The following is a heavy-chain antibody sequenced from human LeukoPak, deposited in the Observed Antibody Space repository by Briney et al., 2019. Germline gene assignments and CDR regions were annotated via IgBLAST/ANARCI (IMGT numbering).Heavy chain of an antibody. Sequence: TGGSLRLSCAASGFTFSSYAMSWVRQAPGKGLEWVSAISGSGGSTYYADSVKGRFTISRDNSKNTLYLQMNSLRAEDTAVYYCAIDFYYGAHPFDYWGQGTLVTVSS. CDR1: GFTFSSYA. J-gene: IGHJ4*02. D-gene: IGHD2/OR15-2a*01. CDR3: AIDFYYGAHPFDY. CDR2: ISGSGGST. V-gene: IGHV3-23*01.